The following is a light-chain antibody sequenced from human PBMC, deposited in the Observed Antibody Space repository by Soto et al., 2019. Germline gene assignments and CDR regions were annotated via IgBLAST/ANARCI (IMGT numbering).Light chain of an antibody. CDR2: AAS. J-gene: IGKJ1*01. CDR1: QGISNE. V-gene: IGKV1-6*01. Sequence: AIHMTQSPSSLSASVGDRVTISRRASQGISNELGWYQQKPGKDTKLLIYAASSFQSGGTSRFSGSGSGTDFTLSIRSLQPVDFATSFCLQYCHYPRTCAQGTKVEI. CDR3: LQYCHYPRT.